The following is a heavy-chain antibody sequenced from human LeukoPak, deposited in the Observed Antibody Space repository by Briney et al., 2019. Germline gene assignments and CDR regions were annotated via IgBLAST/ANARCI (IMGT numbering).Heavy chain of an antibody. CDR3: ARDDALGDNALDI. V-gene: IGHV3-23*01. CDR2: ISITGGST. Sequence: GGSLRLSCAASGFTFSSYTMSWVRQAPGKGLEWVSTISITGGSTYYADSVMGRFTISRDNSKNTLFLQMNSLRAEDTAVYYCARDDALGDNALDIWGQGTMVTVSS. J-gene: IGHJ3*02. D-gene: IGHD3-16*01. CDR1: GFTFSSYT.